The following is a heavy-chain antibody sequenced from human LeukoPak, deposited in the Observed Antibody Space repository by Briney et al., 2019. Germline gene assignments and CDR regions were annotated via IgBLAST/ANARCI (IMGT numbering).Heavy chain of an antibody. Sequence: PSETLSLTCAVYGGSFSGYYWSWIRQPPGKGLEWIGEINHSGSTNYNPSLKSRVTISVDTSKNQFSLKLSSVTAADTAVYYCARVTEKLKYYYDSSGYSYRFDYWGQGTLVTVSS. CDR1: GGSFSGYY. J-gene: IGHJ4*02. D-gene: IGHD3-22*01. CDR3: ARVTEKLKYYYDSSGYSYRFDY. CDR2: INHSGST. V-gene: IGHV4-34*01.